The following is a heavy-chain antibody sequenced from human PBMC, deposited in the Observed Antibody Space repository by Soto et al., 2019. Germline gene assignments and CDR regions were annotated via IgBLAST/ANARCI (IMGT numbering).Heavy chain of an antibody. Sequence: PSETLSLTCTVSGGSISSYYWSWSRQPPGKGLEWIGYIYYSGSTNYNPSLKSRVTISVDTSKNQFSLKLSSVTAADTAVYYCARVYGDYGPDWFDPWGQGTLVTVSS. V-gene: IGHV4-59*01. CDR3: ARVYGDYGPDWFDP. CDR1: GGSISSYY. CDR2: IYYSGST. D-gene: IGHD4-17*01. J-gene: IGHJ5*02.